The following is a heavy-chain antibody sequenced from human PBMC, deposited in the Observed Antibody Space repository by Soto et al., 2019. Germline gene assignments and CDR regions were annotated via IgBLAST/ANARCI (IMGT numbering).Heavy chain of an antibody. CDR1: GGSISSSSYY. D-gene: IGHD3-3*01. J-gene: IGHJ2*01. CDR2: IYYSGST. V-gene: IGHV4-39*01. CDR3: ARGPHLEWLLFRPFDL. Sequence: QLQLQESGPGLVKPSETLSLTCTVSGGSISSSSYYWGWIRQPPGKGLEWIGSIYYSGSTYYNRSLKSRVTISVDTSKNPFSLKLSSVTAADTAVYYCARGPHLEWLLFRPFDLWGRGTLVTVSS.